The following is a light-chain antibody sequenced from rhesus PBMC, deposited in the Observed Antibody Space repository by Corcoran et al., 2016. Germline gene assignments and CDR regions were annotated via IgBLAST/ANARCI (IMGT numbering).Light chain of an antibody. Sequence: DIQMTQSPSSLSASVGDTVTITCRASQGISSYLNWFQQKPGKASKLLIYTASSLESGVPSRFSGSGSWTEFTLTISSLKPEDFAAYYYLQHNSYPFTFGPGTKLDIK. CDR2: TAS. V-gene: IGKV1-28*01. J-gene: IGKJ3*01. CDR1: QGISSY. CDR3: LQHNSYPFT.